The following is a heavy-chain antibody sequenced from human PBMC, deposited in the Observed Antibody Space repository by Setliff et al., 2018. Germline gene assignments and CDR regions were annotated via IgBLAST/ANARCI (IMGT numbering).Heavy chain of an antibody. CDR3: ARARYCSGGRCYWTWLDS. CDR1: GASISSSSVNNF. CDR2: MNYGGTA. J-gene: IGHJ5*01. V-gene: IGHV4-31*01. D-gene: IGHD2-15*01. Sequence: PSETLSLTCTVSGASISSSSVNNFWTWIRQLPGKGLEWIGYMNYGGTAYYNPSLKSLVSISIDTSKNQFSLKLASVTAADTAVYYCARARYCSGGRCYWTWLDSWAQGTLVTVSS.